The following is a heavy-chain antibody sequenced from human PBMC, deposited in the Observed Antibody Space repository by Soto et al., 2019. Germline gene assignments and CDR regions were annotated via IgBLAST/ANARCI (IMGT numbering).Heavy chain of an antibody. CDR1: GYTFTSYD. CDR2: MNPNSGNT. D-gene: IGHD6-19*01. CDR3: ARGRGSSGYYDYYDGMDV. V-gene: IGHV1-8*01. Sequence: ASVKVSCKASGYTFTSYDINWVRQATGQGLEWMGWMNPNSGNTGYAQKFQGRVTMTRNTSISTAYMELSSLRSEDTAVYYCARGRGSSGYYDYYDGMDVWGQGTTVTVSS. J-gene: IGHJ6*02.